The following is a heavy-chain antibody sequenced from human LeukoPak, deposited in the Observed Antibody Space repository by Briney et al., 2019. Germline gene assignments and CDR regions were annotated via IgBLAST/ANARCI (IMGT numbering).Heavy chain of an antibody. CDR1: GFTFSTYV. J-gene: IGHJ5*02. D-gene: IGHD2-2*01. V-gene: IGHV3-23*01. CDR2: ISGSGGST. Sequence: GGSLRLSCAASGFTFSTYVMSWVRQAPGKGLEWVSAISGSGGSTYYADSVKGRFTISRDNSKNTLYLQMNSLRAEDTAVYYCAKDVGYCSSTSCYPNWFDPWGQGTLVTVSS. CDR3: AKDVGYCSSTSCYPNWFDP.